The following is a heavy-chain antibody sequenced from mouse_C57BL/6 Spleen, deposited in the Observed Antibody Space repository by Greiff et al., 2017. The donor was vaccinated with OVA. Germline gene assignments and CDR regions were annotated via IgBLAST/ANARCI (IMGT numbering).Heavy chain of an antibody. CDR2: ISSGSSTI. Sequence: DVQLVESGGGLVKPGGSLKLSCAASGFTFSDYGMHWVRQAPEKGLEWVAYISSGSSTIYYADTVKGRFTISRDNAKNTLFLQLTSLRSEDTAMYYGARGPPGTWAMDYWGQGTSVTVSS. J-gene: IGHJ4*01. V-gene: IGHV5-17*01. D-gene: IGHD4-1*01. CDR3: ARGPPGTWAMDY. CDR1: GFTFSDYG.